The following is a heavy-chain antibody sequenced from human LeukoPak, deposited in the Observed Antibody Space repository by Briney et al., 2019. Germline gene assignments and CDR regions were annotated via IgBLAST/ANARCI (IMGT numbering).Heavy chain of an antibody. D-gene: IGHD1-26*01. Sequence: GGSLRLSCAASGFPFSTYNMNWVRPAPGEGLGWVSVRGSGGNTYYVYSVKGRFTISRDNSKNTLYLQMNSLRAEDTAVYYCAKARGGTYRTYYFDYWGQGTLVTVSS. J-gene: IGHJ4*02. CDR1: GFPFSTYN. V-gene: IGHV3-23*01. CDR2: RGSGGNT. CDR3: AKARGGTYRTYYFDY.